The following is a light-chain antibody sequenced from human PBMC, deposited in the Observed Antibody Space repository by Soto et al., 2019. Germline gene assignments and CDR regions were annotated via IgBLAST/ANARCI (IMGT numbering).Light chain of an antibody. J-gene: IGKJ2*01. CDR3: QQSYKTPHT. Sequence: EIVMMQSPATLSVSPGERATLSCRASQSVSSNLAWYQQKPGQAPRLLIYGASTRATGIPARFSGSGSGTEFTLTISSLQSEDFATYYCQQSYKTPHTFGQGTKLETK. CDR2: GAS. CDR1: QSVSSN. V-gene: IGKV3-15*01.